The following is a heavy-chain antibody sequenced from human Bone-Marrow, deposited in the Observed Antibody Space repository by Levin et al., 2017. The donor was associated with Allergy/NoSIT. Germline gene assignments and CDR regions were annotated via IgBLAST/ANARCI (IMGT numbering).Heavy chain of an antibody. CDR1: GFTFSEYS. Sequence: GGSLRLSCAASGFTFSEYSMNWVRQAPGKGLEWLSYTSGTSSHIYYADSVKGRFTISRDNGKNSLFLQMNSLRAEDTAVYFCARGSGFYVASDAFDLWGQGTMVTVSS. J-gene: IGHJ3*01. CDR2: TSGTSSHI. V-gene: IGHV3-48*01. CDR3: ARGSGFYVASDAFDL. D-gene: IGHD6-19*01.